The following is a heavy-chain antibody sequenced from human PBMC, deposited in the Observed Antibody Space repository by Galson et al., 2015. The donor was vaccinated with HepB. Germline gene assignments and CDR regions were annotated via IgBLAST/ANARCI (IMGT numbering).Heavy chain of an antibody. CDR1: GFTFSRHA. CDR3: ASDCDGSGSFYNMLGY. J-gene: IGHJ4*02. Sequence: SLRLSCAVSGFTFSRHAFHWVRQAPGRGLEWVALISSDYTSKFYADSVEGRLSISRDNSKDTVYLQMNSLRDEDTAVYYCASDCDGSGSFYNMLGYWGQGTMVTVSS. V-gene: IGHV3-30*07. D-gene: IGHD3-10*01. CDR2: ISSDYTSK.